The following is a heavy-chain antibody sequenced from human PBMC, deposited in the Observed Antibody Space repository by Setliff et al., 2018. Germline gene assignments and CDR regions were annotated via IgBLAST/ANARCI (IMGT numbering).Heavy chain of an antibody. Sequence: ASVKVSCKASGYTFSRYGFSWVRQAPGQGLEWMGWISAYNGNINYAQKFQGRLTIITDESTNTAFMQLSSLRSDDTAVYYCVREGVDSRSSTDYRYYMDVWGKGTTVTVSS. CDR3: VREGVDSRSSTDYRYYMDV. J-gene: IGHJ6*03. CDR2: ISAYNGNI. V-gene: IGHV1-18*01. CDR1: GYTFSRYG. D-gene: IGHD3-22*01.